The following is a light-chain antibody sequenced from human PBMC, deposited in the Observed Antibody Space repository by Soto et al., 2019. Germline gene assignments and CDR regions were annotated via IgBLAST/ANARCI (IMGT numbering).Light chain of an antibody. Sequence: DIQMTQSPSSLSASVGDRVTITCRASQGISNYLAWYQQKPGKVPTLLIYAASTLQPGVPARFSGSGSGTDFTLTISSLEPEDVAAYYCQKYNSAPWTFGQGTKVEIK. CDR1: QGISNY. V-gene: IGKV1-27*01. CDR2: AAS. CDR3: QKYNSAPWT. J-gene: IGKJ1*01.